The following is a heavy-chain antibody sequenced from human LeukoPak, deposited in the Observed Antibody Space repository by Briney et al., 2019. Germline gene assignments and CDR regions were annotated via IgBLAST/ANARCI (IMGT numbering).Heavy chain of an antibody. Sequence: SETLSLTCTVSGGSISSSSYYWGWIRQPPGKGLEWIGSISYSGSTYYNPSLKSRVTISVDTSKNQFSLKLNSVTAADTAVYYCARLKLRRYYSSNGYYHFDYWGQGTLVTVSS. D-gene: IGHD3-22*01. CDR2: ISYSGST. V-gene: IGHV4-39*01. CDR1: GGSISSSSYY. J-gene: IGHJ4*02. CDR3: ARLKLRRYYSSNGYYHFDY.